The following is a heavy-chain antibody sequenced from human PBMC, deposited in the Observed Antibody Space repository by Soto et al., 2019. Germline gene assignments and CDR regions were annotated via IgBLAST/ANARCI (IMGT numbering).Heavy chain of an antibody. V-gene: IGHV4-34*01. CDR3: ARVSVDGWRGYYLYHFGY. CDR1: GRAVSGYH. Sequence: NPSETLARTCAAYGRAVSGYHCSWMRQPPGQGLEWIGEINHSGSTNYNPSLKSRVTISVDTSKNQFSLKLSSVTAPDTAVYYGARVSVDGWRGYYLYHFGYWGHLPLFPVSS. J-gene: IGHJ4*01. D-gene: IGHD3-3*01. CDR2: INHSGST.